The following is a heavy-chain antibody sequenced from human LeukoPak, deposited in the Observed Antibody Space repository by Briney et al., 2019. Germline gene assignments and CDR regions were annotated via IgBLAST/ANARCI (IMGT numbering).Heavy chain of an antibody. V-gene: IGHV3-9*01. CDR2: VFWNGVDK. CDR1: SSGDYY. CDR3: SKDISAGGLDV. Sequence: SSGDYYWSWIRQPPGKGLEWVAGVFWNGVDKGYADSVKGRFTIFRDNAKNSMYLQMNSLRIEDTALYYCSKDISAGGLDVWGPGTPVTVSS. J-gene: IGHJ6*02. D-gene: IGHD3-16*02.